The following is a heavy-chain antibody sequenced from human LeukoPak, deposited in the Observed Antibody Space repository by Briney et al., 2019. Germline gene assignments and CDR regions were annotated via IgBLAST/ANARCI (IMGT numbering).Heavy chain of an antibody. J-gene: IGHJ6*03. Sequence: ASVTVSCTASGYTFTGYYMHWVRQAPGQGLEWMGWINPNSGGTNYAQKFQGRVTMTRDTSISTAYMELSRLRSDDTAVYYCARGGYSYGYYYYYMDVWGKGTTVTVSS. D-gene: IGHD5-18*01. CDR3: ARGGYSYGYYYYYMDV. V-gene: IGHV1-2*02. CDR2: INPNSGGT. CDR1: GYTFTGYY.